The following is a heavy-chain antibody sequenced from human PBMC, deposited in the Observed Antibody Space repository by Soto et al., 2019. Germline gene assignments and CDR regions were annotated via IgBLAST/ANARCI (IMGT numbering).Heavy chain of an antibody. CDR3: AKFSGLGYCSGGSCLRPFDY. V-gene: IGHV3-30*18. Sequence: GGSLRLSCAASGFTFSSYGMHWVRQAPGKGLEWVAVISYDGSNKYYADSVKGRFTISRDNSKNTLYLQMNSLRAEDTAVYYCAKFSGLGYCSGGSCLRPFDYWGQGTLVTVSS. D-gene: IGHD2-15*01. J-gene: IGHJ4*02. CDR1: GFTFSSYG. CDR2: ISYDGSNK.